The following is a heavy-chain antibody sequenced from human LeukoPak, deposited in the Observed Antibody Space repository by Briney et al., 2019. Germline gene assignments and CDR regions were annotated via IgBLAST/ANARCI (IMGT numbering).Heavy chain of an antibody. D-gene: IGHD1-26*01. V-gene: IGHV3-33*01. Sequence: GGSLRLSCAASGFTFSSYGMHWVRQAPGKGLEWVAVIWYDGSNKYYADSVKGRFTISRDNSKNTLYLQMNSLRAEDTAVYYCARTQRIRRNQWELADYWGQGTLVTVSS. CDR3: ARTQRIRRNQWELADY. CDR1: GFTFSSYG. J-gene: IGHJ4*02. CDR2: IWYDGSNK.